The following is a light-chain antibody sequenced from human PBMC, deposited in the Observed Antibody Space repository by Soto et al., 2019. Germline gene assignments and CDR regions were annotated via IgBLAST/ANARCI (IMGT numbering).Light chain of an antibody. J-gene: IGKJ5*01. CDR3: QQRQIRPIT. CDR1: RSFRGL. CDR2: DAY. V-gene: IGKV3-11*01. Sequence: MEWSQAQVILSLGPGQRPTRSCRASRSFRGLLAWYQQKPGQAPRLLIYDAYNRATGIPPRFSGSGSGTDFTLTISRLEPEDSAVYCCQQRQIRPITFAQGTLLEI.